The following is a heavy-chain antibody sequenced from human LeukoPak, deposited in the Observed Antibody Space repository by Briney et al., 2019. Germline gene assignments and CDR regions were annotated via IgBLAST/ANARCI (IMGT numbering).Heavy chain of an antibody. CDR3: AKKVAAVAARRGGYYGMDV. D-gene: IGHD6-19*01. J-gene: IGHJ6*04. Sequence: PGRSLRLSCAASGFTFSSYGMHWVRQAPGKGLEWVAVISYDGSNKYYADSVKGRFTISRDNSKNTLYLQMNSLRVEDTAVYYCAKKVAAVAARRGGYYGMDVWGKGTTVIVSP. V-gene: IGHV3-30*18. CDR1: GFTFSSYG. CDR2: ISYDGSNK.